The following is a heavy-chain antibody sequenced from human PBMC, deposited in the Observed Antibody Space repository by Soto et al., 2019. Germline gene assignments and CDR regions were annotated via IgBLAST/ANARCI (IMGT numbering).Heavy chain of an antibody. D-gene: IGHD5-18*01. CDR3: ARDRRASTAMVIDY. CDR2: ISSGGSIM. J-gene: IGHJ4*02. Sequence: GGSLRLSCAASEFTFSSYEMDWVRQAPGKGLEWVSYISSGGSIMYYADSVKGRFTISRDNAKNSLYLQMNSLRAEDTAVYYCARDRRASTAMVIDYWGQGTLVTVSS. CDR1: EFTFSSYE. V-gene: IGHV3-48*03.